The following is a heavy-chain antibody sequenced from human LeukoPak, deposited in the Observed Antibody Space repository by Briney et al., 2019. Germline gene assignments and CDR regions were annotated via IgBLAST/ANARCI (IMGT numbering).Heavy chain of an antibody. V-gene: IGHV4-34*01. J-gene: IGHJ6*03. Sequence: SETLSLTCAVYGGSFSGYYWSWIRQPPGKGLEWIGEINHSGSTNYNPSLKSRVTISVDTSKNQFSLKLSSVTAADTAVYYCARVSFLDTANPEPSIKYYYYYYYMDVWGKGTTVTVSS. CDR2: INHSGST. CDR3: ARVSFLDTANPEPSIKYYYYYYYMDV. D-gene: IGHD5-18*01. CDR1: GGSFSGYY.